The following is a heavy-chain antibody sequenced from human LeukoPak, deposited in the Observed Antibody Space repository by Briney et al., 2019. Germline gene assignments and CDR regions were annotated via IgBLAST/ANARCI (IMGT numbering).Heavy chain of an antibody. Sequence: ASVKVSCKASGYTFTSYGISWVRQAPGQGLEWMGWISSYNGNTNYAQKLQGRVIMTTDTSTSTAYMELRSLGSDDTALYYSARGSPGKAAAGNFDNWGQGTLVTVSS. V-gene: IGHV1-18*01. CDR1: GYTFTSYG. CDR2: ISSYNGNT. D-gene: IGHD6-13*01. J-gene: IGHJ4*02. CDR3: ARGSPGKAAAGNFDN.